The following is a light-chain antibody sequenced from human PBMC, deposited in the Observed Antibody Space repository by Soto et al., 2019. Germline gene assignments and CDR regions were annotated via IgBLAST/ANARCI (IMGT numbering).Light chain of an antibody. J-gene: IGKJ5*01. CDR1: QDISNY. V-gene: IGKV1-33*01. CDR3: QQSDSLPIT. CDR2: DAS. Sequence: DIQMTQSPSSLSASVGDRVTITCRASQDISNYLNWYQQRPGKAPKLLIYDASNLERGVPSRFSGTRSGTHFTFAITSMQPEDVATYYCQQSDSLPITFGQETRLEI.